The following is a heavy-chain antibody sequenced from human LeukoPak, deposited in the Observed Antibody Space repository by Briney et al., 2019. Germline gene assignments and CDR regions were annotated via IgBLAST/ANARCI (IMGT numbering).Heavy chain of an antibody. CDR1: GGSISSSSYY. J-gene: IGHJ5*02. CDR2: IYYSGST. V-gene: IGHV4-39*01. Sequence: PSETLSLTCTVSGGSISSSSYYWGWIRQPPGKGLEWIGSIYYSGSTYYNPSLKSRVTISVDTSKNQFSLKLSSVTAADTALYYCARLYIAVAGTEWFDPWGQGTLVTVSS. D-gene: IGHD6-19*01. CDR3: ARLYIAVAGTEWFDP.